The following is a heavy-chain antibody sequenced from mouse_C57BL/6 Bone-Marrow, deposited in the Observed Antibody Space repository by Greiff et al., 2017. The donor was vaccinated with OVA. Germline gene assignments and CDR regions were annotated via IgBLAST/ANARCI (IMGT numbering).Heavy chain of an antibody. J-gene: IGHJ2*01. CDR1: GYTFTSYG. CDR2: IYPRSGNT. Sequence: VQLQQSGAELARPGASVKLSCKASGYTFTSYGISWVKQRTGQGLEWIGEIYPRSGNTYYNEKFKGKATLTADKSSSTAYMELRSLTSEDSAVYFCARRWLRGYFDYWGQGTTLTVSS. D-gene: IGHD2-2*01. CDR3: ARRWLRGYFDY. V-gene: IGHV1-81*01.